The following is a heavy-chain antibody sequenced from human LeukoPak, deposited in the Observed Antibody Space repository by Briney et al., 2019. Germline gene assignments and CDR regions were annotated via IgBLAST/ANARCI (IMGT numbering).Heavy chain of an antibody. Sequence: SETLSLTCDVYGGSFSVYYWSWIRQPPGKGLEWIGEINHSGSTNYNPSLKRRVTISVDTSKNQFSLKLSSVTAADTAVSYCARGIAMAYFDYWGQGTLVTVSS. CDR2: INHSGST. D-gene: IGHD6-19*01. J-gene: IGHJ4*02. CDR3: ARGIAMAYFDY. CDR1: GGSFSVYY. V-gene: IGHV4-34*01.